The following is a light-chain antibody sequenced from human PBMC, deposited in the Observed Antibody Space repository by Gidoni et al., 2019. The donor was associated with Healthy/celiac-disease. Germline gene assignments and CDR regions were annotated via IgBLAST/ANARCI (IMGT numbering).Light chain of an antibody. V-gene: IGKV3-15*01. CDR1: QSVSSN. CDR2: GAS. Sequence: EIVMTQSPATLSVSPGERATLSCRASQSVSSNLAWYQQKPGQAPRRLIYGASTRATGSPARFSGSGSGTEFTLTISSLQSEEFAVYYCQQYKNWPLTFGGGTKVEIK. J-gene: IGKJ4*01. CDR3: QQYKNWPLT.